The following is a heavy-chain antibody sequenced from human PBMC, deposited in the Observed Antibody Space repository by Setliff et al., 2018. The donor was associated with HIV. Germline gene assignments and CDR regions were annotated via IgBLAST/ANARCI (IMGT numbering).Heavy chain of an antibody. CDR3: ARVRVRGDTDYYYYMDV. V-gene: IGHV1-8*01. CDR1: GYTFTSSD. J-gene: IGHJ6*03. Sequence: ASVKVSCKASGYTFTSSDLNWVRQATGQGLEWMGWMNPHSGNTGYAQNFQGRVTMTRNISISTAYMELSSLRSEDTAVYYCARVRVRGDTDYYYYMDVWGKGTTVTVSS. D-gene: IGHD3-10*01. CDR2: MNPHSGNT.